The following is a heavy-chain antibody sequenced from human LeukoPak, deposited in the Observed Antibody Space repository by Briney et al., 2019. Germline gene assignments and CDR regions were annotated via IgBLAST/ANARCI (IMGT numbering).Heavy chain of an antibody. V-gene: IGHV3-23*01. Sequence: GGSLRLSCAASGFTFNIYAMTWVRQSPEKGLECISAISGADAGTFYADSVKGRFTISRDNSKNTLYLQMNSLRAEDSAVYYCAKGQAGSCSGSRCYHSDYWGQGSLVTVSS. CDR1: GFTFNIYA. D-gene: IGHD2-2*01. CDR3: AKGQAGSCSGSRCYHSDY. J-gene: IGHJ4*02. CDR2: ISGADAGT.